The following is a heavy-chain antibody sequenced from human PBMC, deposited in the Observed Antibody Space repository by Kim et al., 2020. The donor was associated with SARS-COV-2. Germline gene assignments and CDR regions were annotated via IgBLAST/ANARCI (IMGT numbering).Heavy chain of an antibody. CDR1: GFTFSSYA. J-gene: IGHJ4*02. CDR2: ISYDGSNK. Sequence: GGSLRLSCAASGFTFSSYAMHWVRQAPGKGLEWVAVISYDGSNKYYADSVKGRFTISRDNSKNTLYLQMNSLRAEDTAVYYCAREVTSGSYDYWGQGTLVTVSS. CDR3: AREVTSGSYDY. D-gene: IGHD3-10*01. V-gene: IGHV3-30*04.